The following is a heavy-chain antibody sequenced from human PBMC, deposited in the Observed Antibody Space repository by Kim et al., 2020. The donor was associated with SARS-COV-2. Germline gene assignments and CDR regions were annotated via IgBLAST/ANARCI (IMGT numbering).Heavy chain of an antibody. CDR3: ARLCSGYSGFDY. V-gene: IGHV3-21*01. J-gene: IGHJ4*02. Sequence: YADSVRGRFTISRDDAKDSLYLQMNSLTDDDTAVYYCARLCSGYSGFDYWGQGTLVTVSS. D-gene: IGHD3-22*01.